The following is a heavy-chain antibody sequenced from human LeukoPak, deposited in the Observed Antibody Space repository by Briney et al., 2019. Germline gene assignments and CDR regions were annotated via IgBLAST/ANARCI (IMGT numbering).Heavy chain of an antibody. V-gene: IGHV3-21*01. Sequence: GGSLRLSCAASGFTFSSYSMNWVRQAPGKGLEWVSSISSSSSYIYYADSVKGRFTISRDNAKNSLYLQMNSLRAEDTAVYYCARVKDQYDFWSSLDYWGQGTLVTVSS. D-gene: IGHD3-3*01. J-gene: IGHJ4*02. CDR1: GFTFSSYS. CDR3: ARVKDQYDFWSSLDY. CDR2: ISSSSSYI.